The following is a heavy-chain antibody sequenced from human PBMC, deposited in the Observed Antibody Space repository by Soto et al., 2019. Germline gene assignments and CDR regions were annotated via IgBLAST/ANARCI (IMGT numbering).Heavy chain of an antibody. J-gene: IGHJ5*02. D-gene: IGHD6-13*01. CDR2: ISGSGGST. CDR3: ARGGSSSPNWFDP. CDR1: GFTFSSYA. Sequence: PGGSLRLSCAASGFTFSSYAMSWVRQAPGKGLEWVSAISGSGGSTYYADSVKGRFTISRDNSKNTLYLQMNSLRAEDTAVYYFARGGSSSPNWFDPCGQGSLVTVSS. V-gene: IGHV3-23*01.